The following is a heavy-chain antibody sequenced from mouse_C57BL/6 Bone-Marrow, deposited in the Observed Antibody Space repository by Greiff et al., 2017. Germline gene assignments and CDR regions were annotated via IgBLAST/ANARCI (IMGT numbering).Heavy chain of an antibody. D-gene: IGHD1-1*01. V-gene: IGHV5-4*03. Sequence: EVKLQESGGGLVKPGGSLKLSCAASGFTFSSYAMSWVRQTPEKRLEWVATISDGGSYTYYPDNVKGRFTISRDNAKNNLYLQMSHLKSEDTAMYYCARVGTTVVAPYYFDYWGQGTTLTVSS. CDR3: ARVGTTVVAPYYFDY. CDR1: GFTFSSYA. J-gene: IGHJ2*01. CDR2: ISDGGSYT.